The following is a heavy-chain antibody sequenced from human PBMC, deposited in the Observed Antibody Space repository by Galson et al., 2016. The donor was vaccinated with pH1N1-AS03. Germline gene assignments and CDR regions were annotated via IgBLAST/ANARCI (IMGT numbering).Heavy chain of an antibody. V-gene: IGHV4-59*12. CDR2: IYYSGSS. CDR3: ARVTGRQWLALDV. CDR1: PGSIINYY. J-gene: IGHJ6*02. Sequence: ETLSLTCTVSPGSIINYYWNWIRQPPGRGLKWIGYIYYSGSSYSNPSLKSRVTMSIDTSKSQFSLKLNSLTVADTAMYFCARVTGRQWLALDVWGQGTTVTVSS. D-gene: IGHD6-19*01.